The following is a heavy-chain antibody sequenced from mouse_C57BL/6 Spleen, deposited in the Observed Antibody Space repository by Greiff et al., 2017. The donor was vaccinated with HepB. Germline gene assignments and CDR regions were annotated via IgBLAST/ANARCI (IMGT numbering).Heavy chain of an antibody. CDR1: GFNIKDDY. J-gene: IGHJ1*03. CDR2: IDPENGDT. CDR3: TRPIYDDSIWYFYV. Sequence: EVQLQQSGAELVRPGASVKLSCTASGFNIKDDYMHWVKQRPEQGLEWIGWIDPENGDTEYASKFQGKATITAATSSNTAYLKLSSLTSEDTAVYYCTRPIYDDSIWYFYVWGTGTTVTVSS. D-gene: IGHD2-4*01. V-gene: IGHV14-4*01.